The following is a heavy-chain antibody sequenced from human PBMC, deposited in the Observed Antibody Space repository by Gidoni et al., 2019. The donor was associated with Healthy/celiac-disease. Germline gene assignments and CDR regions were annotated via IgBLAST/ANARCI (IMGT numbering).Heavy chain of an antibody. D-gene: IGHD6-13*01. CDR2: IYPGDSDT. CDR1: GYRFTSYG. J-gene: IGHJ5*02. CDR3: ARRDSSSWGNWFDP. V-gene: IGHV5-51*01. Sequence: EVQLVQSGAEVIPPGESLKIPCTCSGYRFTSYGIGWVRQMPGKGLEWMGIIYPGDSDTRYSPSFQGQVTISADKSISTAYLQWSSLKASDTAMYYCARRDSSSWGNWFDPWGQGTLVTVSS.